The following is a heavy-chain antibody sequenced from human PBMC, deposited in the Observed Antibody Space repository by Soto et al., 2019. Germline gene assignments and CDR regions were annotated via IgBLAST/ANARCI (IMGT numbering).Heavy chain of an antibody. V-gene: IGHV3-23*01. Sequence: GGSLRLSCAASGFTFSSFAMSWVRQAPGKGLEWVPAISGSDGSTYYADSVKGRFTISRDNSKNTLYLQMNSPGAEDTAIYYCAKARGSSTPAPGSYWGQGSLVTVSS. CDR1: GFTFSSFA. CDR3: AKARGSSTPAPGSY. D-gene: IGHD3-16*01. J-gene: IGHJ4*02. CDR2: ISGSDGST.